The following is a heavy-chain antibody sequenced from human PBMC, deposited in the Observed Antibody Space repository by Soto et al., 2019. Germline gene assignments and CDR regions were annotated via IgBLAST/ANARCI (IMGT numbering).Heavy chain of an antibody. D-gene: IGHD2-15*01. CDR1: GGSISSSSYY. Sequence: LTCTVSGGSISSSSYYWGWIRQPPVKGLEWIGSIYYSGSTYYNPSLKSRVTISVDTSKNQFSLKLSSVTAADTAVYYCARHTPAISISDHWGQGTLVTVSS. CDR3: ARHTPAISISDH. J-gene: IGHJ4*02. V-gene: IGHV4-39*01. CDR2: IYYSGST.